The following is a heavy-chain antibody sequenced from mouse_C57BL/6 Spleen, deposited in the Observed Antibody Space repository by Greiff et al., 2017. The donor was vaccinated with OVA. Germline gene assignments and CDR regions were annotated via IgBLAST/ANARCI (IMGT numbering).Heavy chain of an antibody. Sequence: QVQLQQPGAELVKPGASVKMSCKASGYTFTSYWITWVKQRPGQGLAWIGDIYPGSGSTTYNEKFKSTATLTVDTSSSTAYMQLSSLTSEDSAVYYCTITTVKDYAMDYWGQGTSVTVSS. J-gene: IGHJ4*01. CDR1: GYTFTSYW. V-gene: IGHV1-55*01. CDR2: IYPGSGST. D-gene: IGHD1-1*01. CDR3: TITTVKDYAMDY.